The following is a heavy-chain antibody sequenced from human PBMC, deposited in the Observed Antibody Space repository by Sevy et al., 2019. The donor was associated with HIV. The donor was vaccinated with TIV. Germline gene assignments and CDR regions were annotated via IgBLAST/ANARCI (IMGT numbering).Heavy chain of an antibody. V-gene: IGHV6-1*01. D-gene: IGHD1-26*01. Sequence: SQTLSLTCAISGDSVSSNSAAWNWIRQSPSRGLEWLGRTYYRSKWYNDYAVSVKSRITINPDTSKNQFSLQLSSLTPEDTAVYYCARDQGGSYSGLLYYYYYYGMDVWGQGTTVTVSS. CDR2: TYYRSKWYN. CDR3: ARDQGGSYSGLLYYYYYYGMDV. J-gene: IGHJ6*02. CDR1: GDSVSSNSAA.